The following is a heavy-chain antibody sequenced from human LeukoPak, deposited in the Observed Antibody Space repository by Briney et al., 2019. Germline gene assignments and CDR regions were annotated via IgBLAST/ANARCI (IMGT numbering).Heavy chain of an antibody. Sequence: GGSLRLSCAASGFTFSSYSMNWVRQAPGKGLEWVSSIGSSSSYIYYADSVKGRFTISRDNAKNSLYLQMNSLRAEDTAVYYCARGATRGRYFDWSLRAHFDYWGQGTLVTVSS. J-gene: IGHJ4*02. CDR3: ARGATRGRYFDWSLRAHFDY. CDR2: IGSSSSYI. D-gene: IGHD3-9*01. CDR1: GFTFSSYS. V-gene: IGHV3-21*01.